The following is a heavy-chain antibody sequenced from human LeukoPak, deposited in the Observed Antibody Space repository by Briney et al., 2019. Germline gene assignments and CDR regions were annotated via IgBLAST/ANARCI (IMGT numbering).Heavy chain of an antibody. CDR3: AGHEGGYAASDY. CDR1: KFTVSSNY. CDR2: IYSDGST. J-gene: IGHJ4*02. V-gene: IGHV3-66*04. Sequence: GGSLRLSCAASKFTVSSNYMSWVRQAPGKGLEWVSLIYSDGSTYYADSVKGRFTISRDKSKNTLYLQMNSLRAEDTAMYYCAGHEGGYAASDYWGQGTLVAVSS. D-gene: IGHD5-12*01.